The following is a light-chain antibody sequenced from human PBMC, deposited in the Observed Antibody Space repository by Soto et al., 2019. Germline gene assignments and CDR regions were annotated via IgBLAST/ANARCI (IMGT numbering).Light chain of an antibody. CDR3: QQYTASSGIFT. J-gene: IGKJ3*01. CDR2: GAS. CDR1: QRVNSNY. V-gene: IGKV3-20*01. Sequence: VLRQSPGTLSLSPGEGATLSCRASQRVNSNYFAWYQQKPGQAPRLLVFGASTRATVIPDRFSGSGSGVYFILTISKVEPEDFAVYYCQQYTASSGIFTFGPGTKGDIK.